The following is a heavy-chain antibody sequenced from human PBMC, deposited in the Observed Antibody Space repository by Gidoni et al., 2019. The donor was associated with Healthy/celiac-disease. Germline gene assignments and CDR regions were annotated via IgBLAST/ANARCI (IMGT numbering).Heavy chain of an antibody. CDR3: ARGCSGGSCYPDAFDI. CDR1: GFTFSSYD. V-gene: IGHV3-13*01. CDR2: IGTAGDT. Sequence: EVQLVASGGGLVQPGGSLGLSCAATGFTFSSYDMHWVRQATVKGLEWVSAIGTAGDTYYPGSVKGRFTISRENAKNSLYLQRNSLRAGDTAVYYCARGCSGGSCYPDAFDIWGQGTMVTVSS. D-gene: IGHD2-15*01. J-gene: IGHJ3*02.